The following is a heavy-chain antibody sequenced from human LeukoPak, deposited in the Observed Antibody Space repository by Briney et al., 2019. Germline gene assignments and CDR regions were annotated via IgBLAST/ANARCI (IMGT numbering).Heavy chain of an antibody. V-gene: IGHV5-51*01. CDR3: ARPNITSYYDSRGYDAFDV. J-gene: IGHJ3*01. D-gene: IGHD3-22*01. Sequence: RGESLEISCKGSGYIFNAYWIAGARQMPGKGLEWMGIIYPDDSDTSYSPSFQGQVTISADKSVRTAYLQWSSLKASDTAMYYCARPNITSYYDSRGYDAFDVWGQGTMVTVSS. CDR1: GYIFNAYW. CDR2: IYPDDSDT.